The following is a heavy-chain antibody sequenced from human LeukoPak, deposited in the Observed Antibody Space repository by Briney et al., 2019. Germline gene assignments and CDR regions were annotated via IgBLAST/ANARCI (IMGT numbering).Heavy chain of an antibody. J-gene: IGHJ4*02. Sequence: GGSLRLSCAASGFTFSSYGMHWVRQAPGKGLEWVAVISYDGSNKYYADSVKGRFTISRDNSKNTLYLQMNSLRAEDTAVYYCAKDRAAATIPDYWGQGTLVTVSS. CDR3: AKDRAAATIPDY. V-gene: IGHV3-30*18. D-gene: IGHD6-13*01. CDR1: GFTFSSYG. CDR2: ISYDGSNK.